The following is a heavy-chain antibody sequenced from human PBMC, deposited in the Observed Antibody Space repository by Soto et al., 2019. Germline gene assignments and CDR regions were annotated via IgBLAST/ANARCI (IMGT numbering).Heavy chain of an antibody. CDR1: GFTFSSYA. CDR3: AKSESWLAPVPHVTPTYGMDV. Sequence: GGSLRLSCAASGFTFSSYAMSWVRQAPGKGLEWVSAISGSGGSTYYADSVKGRFTISRDKSKNTLYLQMNSLSAEETAVYYCAKSESWLAPVPHVTPTYGMDVCGQGPTVTVSS. J-gene: IGHJ6*02. V-gene: IGHV3-23*01. D-gene: IGHD5-12*01. CDR2: ISGSGGST.